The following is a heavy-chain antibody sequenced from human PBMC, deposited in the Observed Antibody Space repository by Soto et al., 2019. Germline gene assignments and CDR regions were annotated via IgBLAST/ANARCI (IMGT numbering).Heavy chain of an antibody. V-gene: IGHV4-59*01. CDR1: GGSISGYY. CDR3: ARGRSIFY. J-gene: IGHJ4*02. D-gene: IGHD3-9*01. Sequence: PSETLSLTCTVSGGSISGYYWSWIRQPPGKGLEWIGYIYCSGSTNYNPSLKSRVTISVDTSKNQFSLKLNSVTAADTAVYYCARGRSIFYWGQGTLVTVSS. CDR2: IYCSGST.